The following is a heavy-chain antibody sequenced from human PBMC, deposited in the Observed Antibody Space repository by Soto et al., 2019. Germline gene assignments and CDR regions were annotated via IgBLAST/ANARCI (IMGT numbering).Heavy chain of an antibody. CDR1: NSPISDFY. V-gene: IGHV4-59*08. CDR2: IYYTGTT. CDR3: ARLGGYYQAFDS. J-gene: IGHJ4*01. Sequence: PSETLSLTCNVSNSPISDFYWSWFRQPPGQGLEWVGYIYYTGTTTYNPSLRSRVDISIDASKSQFSLDLRSVTAADTAVYYCARLGGYYQAFDSCGHGALVTVSS. D-gene: IGHD3-22*01.